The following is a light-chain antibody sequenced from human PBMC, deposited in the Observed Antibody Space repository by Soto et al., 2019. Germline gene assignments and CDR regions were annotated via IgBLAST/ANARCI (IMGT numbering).Light chain of an antibody. CDR2: DVT. J-gene: IGLJ3*02. CDR1: SSDVGGYNY. V-gene: IGLV2-14*01. Sequence: QSALTQPASVSGSPGQSITISCTGTSSDVGGYNYVSWYQQHPGKAPKLMIYDVTNRPSGVSNRFSGSKSGNTASLTISVLQAEDEAAYYCSSYTSSSTPLVFGGGTKLNVL. CDR3: SSYTSSSTPLV.